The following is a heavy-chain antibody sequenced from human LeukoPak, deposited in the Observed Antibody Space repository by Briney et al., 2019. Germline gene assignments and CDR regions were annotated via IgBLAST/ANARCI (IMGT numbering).Heavy chain of an antibody. D-gene: IGHD3-10*01. Sequence: GGSLRLSCAASGFSFSTYSLNWVRQAPGKGLEWVSYLSRDRTTIYYADSVKGRFSISRDNAKNTLYLQLSSLRAEDTAVYYCANTMVRGSYNMDVWGQGTTVTVSS. V-gene: IGHV3-48*04. CDR1: GFSFSTYS. CDR3: ANTMVRGSYNMDV. CDR2: LSRDRTTI. J-gene: IGHJ6*02.